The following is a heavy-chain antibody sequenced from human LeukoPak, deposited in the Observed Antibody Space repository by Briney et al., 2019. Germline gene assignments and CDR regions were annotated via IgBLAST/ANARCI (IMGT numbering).Heavy chain of an antibody. V-gene: IGHV3-11*04. J-gene: IGHJ4*02. CDR3: AASTYLRRPIDY. CDR1: GFTFTDYY. Sequence: TGGSLRLSCVASGFTFTDYYMTWIRQTPGKGLEWLSYISGSGVSLFYADSVKGRFTISRDNDADSLYLEMKSLRAEDTGVYYCAASTYLRRPIDYWGRGTLVTVS. D-gene: IGHD4-17*01. CDR2: ISGSGVSL.